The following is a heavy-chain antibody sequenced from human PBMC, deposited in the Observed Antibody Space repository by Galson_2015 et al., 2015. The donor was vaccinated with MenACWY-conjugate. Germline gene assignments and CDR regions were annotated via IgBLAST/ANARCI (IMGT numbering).Heavy chain of an antibody. CDR1: GFTFTSYA. J-gene: IGHJ4*02. V-gene: IGHV3-23*01. CDR3: AKGGGSGQDY. D-gene: IGHD6-19*01. CDR2: VSASGGST. Sequence: SLRLSCAASGFTFTSYAMTWVRQAPGKGLEWVSTVSASGGSTYYADSVKGRFTISRDNSKNTVYLQMSSLRVDDTALYYCAKGGGSGQDYWGQGTLVTVS.